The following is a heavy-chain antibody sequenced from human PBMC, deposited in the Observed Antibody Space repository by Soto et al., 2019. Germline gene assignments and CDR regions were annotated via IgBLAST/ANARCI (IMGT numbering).Heavy chain of an antibody. CDR1: GGSISSYY. J-gene: IGHJ4*02. V-gene: IGHV4-59*01. CDR2: IYYSGST. D-gene: IGHD6-19*01. Sequence: PSETLSLTCTFSGGSISSYYWSWIRQPPGKGLEWIGYIYYSGSTNYNPSLKSRVTISVDTSKNQFSLKLSSVTAADTAVYYCARDNSSGWYYFDYWGQGTLVTVFS. CDR3: ARDNSSGWYYFDY.